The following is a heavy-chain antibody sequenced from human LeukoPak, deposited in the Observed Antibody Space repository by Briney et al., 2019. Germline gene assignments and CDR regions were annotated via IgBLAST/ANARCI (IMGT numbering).Heavy chain of an antibody. CDR1: GFTFSRYS. J-gene: IGHJ4*02. Sequence: GGSLRLSCAASGFTFSRYSMTWVRQAPGKGLEWVSSFTSMSRTIYYADSVKGRFTISRDNSKNTLFLQMNSLRGEDTAVYYCAKDLSLGSHSDYFDYWGQGTLVTVSS. CDR3: AKDLSLGSHSDYFDY. D-gene: IGHD7-27*01. CDR2: FTSMSRTI. V-gene: IGHV3-21*04.